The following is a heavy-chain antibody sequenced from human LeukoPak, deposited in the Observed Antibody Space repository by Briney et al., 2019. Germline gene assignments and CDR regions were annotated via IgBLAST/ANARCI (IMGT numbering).Heavy chain of an antibody. J-gene: IGHJ4*02. CDR2: FDPEDGET. D-gene: IGHD6-13*01. CDR3: ATSPSSWYRPLDY. Sequence: ASVTVSCKVSGYTLTELSMHWVRQAPGKGLEWMGGFDPEDGETIYAQKFQGRVTMTEDTSTDTAYMELSSLRSEDTAVYYCATSPSSWYRPLDYWGQGTLVTVSS. V-gene: IGHV1-24*01. CDR1: GYTLTELS.